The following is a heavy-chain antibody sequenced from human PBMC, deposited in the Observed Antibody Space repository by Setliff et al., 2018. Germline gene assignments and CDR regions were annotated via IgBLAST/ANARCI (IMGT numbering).Heavy chain of an antibody. CDR1: GYTFTGYY. D-gene: IGHD1-26*01. CDR3: ARIMGIVGDNWFDP. Sequence: ASVKVSCKASGYTFTGYYMHWVRQAPGQGLEWMVRINPNSGGTNYAQKFQGRVTMTRDTSISTAYMELSRLRSDDTAVYYCARIMGIVGDNWFDPWGQGTLVTVSS. CDR2: INPNSGGT. J-gene: IGHJ5*02. V-gene: IGHV1-2*06.